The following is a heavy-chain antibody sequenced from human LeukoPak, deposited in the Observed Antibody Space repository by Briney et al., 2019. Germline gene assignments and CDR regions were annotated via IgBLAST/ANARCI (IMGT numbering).Heavy chain of an antibody. CDR1: GGSFSGYY. J-gene: IGHJ4*02. CDR2: INHSGST. Sequence: SETLSLTCAVYGGSFSGYYWSWIRQPLGKGLEWIGEINHSGSTNYNPSLKSRVTISVDTSRNQFSLKLSSVTAADTAVYYCARGPGYYYGSGSVGIWGQGTLATVSS. D-gene: IGHD3-10*01. CDR3: ARGPGYYYGSGSVGI. V-gene: IGHV4-34*01.